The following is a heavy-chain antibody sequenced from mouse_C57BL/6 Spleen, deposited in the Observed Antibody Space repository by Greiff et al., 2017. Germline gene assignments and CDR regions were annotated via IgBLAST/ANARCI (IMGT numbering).Heavy chain of an antibody. J-gene: IGHJ4*01. CDR2: ISSGSSTI. CDR3: ARADSPMDY. V-gene: IGHV5-17*01. CDR1: GFTFSDYG. Sequence: DVMLVESGGGLVKPGGSLKISCAASGFTFSDYGMHWVRQAPEKGLEWVAYISSGSSTIYYADKVKGRFTISRDNAKNTLFLQMTSLRSEDTAMYYCARADSPMDYWGQGTSVTVSS. D-gene: IGHD2-12*01.